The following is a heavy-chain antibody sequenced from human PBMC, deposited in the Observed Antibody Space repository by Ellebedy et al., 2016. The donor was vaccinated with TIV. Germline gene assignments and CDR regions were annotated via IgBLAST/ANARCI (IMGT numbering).Heavy chain of an antibody. CDR2: IVGSGGGI. Sequence: GESLKISCAASGFTFSRYAMSWVRQAPGKGLEWVSGIVGSGGGIYYADSVKGRFTISRDNSKSTVDLQMNSLRAEDTAVYYCAKDRTPGDGYWVFDYWGQGTLVTVSS. V-gene: IGHV3-23*01. D-gene: IGHD5-18*01. CDR3: AKDRTPGDGYWVFDY. J-gene: IGHJ4*02. CDR1: GFTFSRYA.